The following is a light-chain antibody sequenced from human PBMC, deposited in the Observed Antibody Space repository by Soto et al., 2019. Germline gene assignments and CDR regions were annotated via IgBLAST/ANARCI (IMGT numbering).Light chain of an antibody. CDR2: DVS. V-gene: IGLV2-14*01. CDR1: SSDVGGFNY. J-gene: IGLJ2*01. Sequence: QSALTQPASVSGSPGQSITISCTGTSSDVGGFNYVSWYQQHPGKAPKLMISDVSNRPSGVSNRFSGSKSGNTASLTISGIQAEDEADYYCSSYTSSNTLVVFGGGTKLTVL. CDR3: SSYTSSNTLVV.